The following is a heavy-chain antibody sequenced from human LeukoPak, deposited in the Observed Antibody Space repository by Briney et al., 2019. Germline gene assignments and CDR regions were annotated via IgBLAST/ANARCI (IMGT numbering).Heavy chain of an antibody. V-gene: IGHV4-39*07. CDR1: GDSISSSNCY. CDR3: AREYSSSWPYYYYYMDV. D-gene: IGHD6-6*01. CDR2: IYHSGST. Sequence: PSETLSLTCTVSGDSISSSNCYWGWIRQPPGKGLEWIGSIYHSGSTYYNPSLKSRVTISVDTSKNQFSLKLSSVTAADTAVYYCAREYSSSWPYYYYYMDVWGKGTTVTVSS. J-gene: IGHJ6*03.